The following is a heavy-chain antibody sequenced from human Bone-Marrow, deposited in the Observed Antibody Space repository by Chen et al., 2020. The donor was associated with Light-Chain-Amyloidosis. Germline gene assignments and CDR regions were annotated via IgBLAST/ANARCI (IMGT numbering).Heavy chain of an antibody. CDR1: GYTFPNYW. D-gene: IGHD5-12*01. Sequence: EVQLEQSGPEVKKPGESLKISCKGSGYTFPNYWIGWVRQMPGKGLEWMGVIYPDDSDARYSPSFEGQVTISADKSITATCLQWRSRKASDTAMYYCARRRDGYNFDYWGQGTLVTVSS. CDR2: IYPDDSDA. V-gene: IGHV5-51*01. J-gene: IGHJ4*02. CDR3: ARRRDGYNFDY.